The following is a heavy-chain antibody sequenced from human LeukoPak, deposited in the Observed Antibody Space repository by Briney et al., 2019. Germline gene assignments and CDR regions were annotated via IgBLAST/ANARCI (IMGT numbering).Heavy chain of an antibody. J-gene: IGHJ5*02. Sequence: GRSLRLSCAASGFTFSSYAMHWVRQAPGKGLEWVAVISYDGSNKYYADSVKGRFTISRDNSKNTLYLQMNSLRAEDTAVYYCAREGYDFWSGYSKEENWFDPWGQGTLVTVSS. D-gene: IGHD3-3*01. CDR1: GFTFSSYA. V-gene: IGHV3-30-3*01. CDR3: AREGYDFWSGYSKEENWFDP. CDR2: ISYDGSNK.